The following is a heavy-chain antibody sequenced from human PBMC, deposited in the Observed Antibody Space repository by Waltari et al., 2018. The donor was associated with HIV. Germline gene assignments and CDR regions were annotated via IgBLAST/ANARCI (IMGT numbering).Heavy chain of an antibody. V-gene: IGHV4-30-2*01. CDR3: ARGRYYDSSGYYYYYFDY. Sequence: QLQLQVSGSGLVKPSQTLPLTCAVSGGPISSGGYSWRWTGPPPWPGLEWIGYIYHSGGTYYNPSLKSRVTISVDRSKNQFSLKLSSVTAADTAVYYCARGRYYDSSGYYYYYFDYWGQGTLVTVSS. J-gene: IGHJ4*02. CDR2: IYHSGGT. CDR1: GGPISSGGYS. D-gene: IGHD3-22*01.